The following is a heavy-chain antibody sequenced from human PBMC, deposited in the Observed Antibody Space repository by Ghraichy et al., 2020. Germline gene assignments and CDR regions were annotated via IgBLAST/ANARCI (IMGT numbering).Heavy chain of an antibody. V-gene: IGHV3-7*01. CDR1: GFTFSSYW. Sequence: GGSLRLSCAASGFTFSSYWMSWVRQAPGKGLEWVANIKQDGSEKYYVVSVKGRFTISRDNAKNSLYLQMNSLRAEDTAVYYGAGGGGIATDMFDPWGQGTLVTVSS. CDR2: IKQDGSEK. CDR3: AGGGGIATDMFDP. J-gene: IGHJ5*02. D-gene: IGHD6-13*01.